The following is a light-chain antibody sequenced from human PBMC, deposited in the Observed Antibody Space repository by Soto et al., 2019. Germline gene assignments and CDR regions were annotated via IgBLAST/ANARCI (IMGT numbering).Light chain of an antibody. CDR1: QPISEY. CDR3: QQYDNLPLMYT. CDR2: DAS. V-gene: IGKV1-33*01. Sequence: DIQMTQSPSSLSASVGDRVTITCRTSQPISEYLNWYQQKPGKAPKLLIYDASNLETGVPSRFSGSGSGTDFTFTISSLQPEDIATYYCQQYDNLPLMYTFGQGTRLEIK. J-gene: IGKJ5*01.